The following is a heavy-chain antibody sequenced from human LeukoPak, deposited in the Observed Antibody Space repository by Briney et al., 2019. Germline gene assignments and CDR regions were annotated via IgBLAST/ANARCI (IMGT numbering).Heavy chain of an antibody. Sequence: SETLSLTCTVSGGSLSSYYWSWIRQPPGKGLEWIGYIYYSGSTNYNPSLKSRVTISVDTSKNQFSLKLSSVTAADTAVYYCARGDSDGWYDYYYYYYMDVWGKGTTVTISS. V-gene: IGHV4-59*01. D-gene: IGHD6-19*01. CDR2: IYYSGST. CDR3: ARGDSDGWYDYYYYYYMDV. CDR1: GGSLSSYY. J-gene: IGHJ6*03.